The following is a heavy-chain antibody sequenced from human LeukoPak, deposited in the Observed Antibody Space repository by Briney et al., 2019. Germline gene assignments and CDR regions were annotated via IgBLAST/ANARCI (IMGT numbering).Heavy chain of an antibody. Sequence: GGSLRLSCAASGFTFSSYWMHWVRQAPGKGLVWVSRINTDGSSTSYADSVKGRFTISRDNSKNTLYLQMNSLRAEDTAVYYCAKVKARATVRIAVAGYYFDYWGQGTLVTVSS. CDR1: GFTFSSYW. J-gene: IGHJ4*02. V-gene: IGHV3-74*01. CDR2: INTDGSST. D-gene: IGHD6-19*01. CDR3: AKVKARATVRIAVAGYYFDY.